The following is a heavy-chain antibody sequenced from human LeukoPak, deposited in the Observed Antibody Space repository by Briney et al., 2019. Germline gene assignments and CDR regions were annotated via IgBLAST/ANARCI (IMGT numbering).Heavy chain of an antibody. CDR1: GDSVSSTGAA. Sequence: SSQTLSLTCAISGDSVSSTGAAWNWIRQSPSRGLEWLGRTYYRSKWYSDYAISLNGRITINPDTSKNHFSLQLNSVTPEDTAIYFCTRAQRRAFDSWGQGTLVTVSS. J-gene: IGHJ4*02. V-gene: IGHV6-1*01. CDR2: TYYRSKWYS. CDR3: TRAQRRAFDS.